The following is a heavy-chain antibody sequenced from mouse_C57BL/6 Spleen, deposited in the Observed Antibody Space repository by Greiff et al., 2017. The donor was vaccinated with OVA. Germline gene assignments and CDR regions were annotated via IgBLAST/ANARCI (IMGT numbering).Heavy chain of an antibody. CDR3: ARATYYRKKAWYFEV. CDR1: GYTFTGYW. V-gene: IGHV1-50*01. J-gene: IGHJ1*03. D-gene: IGHD2-12*01. CDR2: IDPSDSYT. Sequence: QVQLQQPGAELVKPGASVKLSCKASGYTFTGYWMQWVKQRPGQGLEWIGEIDPSDSYTNYNQKFKGKATLTVDTSSSTAYMQLSSLTSEDSAVYYCARATYYRKKAWYFEVWGTGTTVTVSS.